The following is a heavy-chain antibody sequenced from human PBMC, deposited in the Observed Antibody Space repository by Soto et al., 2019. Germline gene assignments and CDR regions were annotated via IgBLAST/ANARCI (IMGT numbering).Heavy chain of an antibody. Sequence: QVQLVESGGALVKPGGSLRLSCAASGFIFSNYYMTWIRQAPGKGPEWISYISGGGDVTAYAHSVKGRFTISRDNTKRALYLQMDSLTVEDTAVFYCSRDPRLVDYWGQGTLVTVAS. CDR2: ISGGGDVT. J-gene: IGHJ4*02. CDR3: SRDPRLVDY. V-gene: IGHV3-11*01. D-gene: IGHD1-26*01. CDR1: GFIFSNYY.